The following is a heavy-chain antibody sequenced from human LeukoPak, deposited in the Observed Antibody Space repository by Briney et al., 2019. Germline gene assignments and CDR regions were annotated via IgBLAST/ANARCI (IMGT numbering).Heavy chain of an antibody. CDR3: ATRHYDFWSGYYN. J-gene: IGHJ4*02. D-gene: IGHD3-3*01. Sequence: GGSLRLSCAASGFTFSSYGMHWVRQAPGKGLEWVAFIRYDGSNKYYADSVKGRFTISRDNSKNTLYLQMNSLRAEDTAVYYCATRHYDFWSGYYNWGQGTLVTVSS. V-gene: IGHV3-30*02. CDR2: IRYDGSNK. CDR1: GFTFSSYG.